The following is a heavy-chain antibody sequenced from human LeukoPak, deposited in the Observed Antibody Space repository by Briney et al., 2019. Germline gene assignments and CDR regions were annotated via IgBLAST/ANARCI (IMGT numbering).Heavy chain of an antibody. D-gene: IGHD1-14*01. CDR1: GGTFSSYA. Sequence: SVKVSCKASGGTFSSYAISWVRQAPGRGLEWMGGIIPIFGTANYAQKFQGRVTITADESTSTAYMELSSLRSEDTAVYYCARRDHPEVAFDIWGQGTMVTVSS. CDR2: IIPIFGTA. CDR3: ARRDHPEVAFDI. J-gene: IGHJ3*02. V-gene: IGHV1-69*13.